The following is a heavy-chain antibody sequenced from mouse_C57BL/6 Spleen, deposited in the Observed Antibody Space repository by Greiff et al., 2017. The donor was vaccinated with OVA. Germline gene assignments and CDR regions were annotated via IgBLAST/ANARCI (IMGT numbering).Heavy chain of an antibody. V-gene: IGHV14-2*01. CDR3: ARTHYGSSSWFAY. CDR2: IDPEDGET. J-gene: IGHJ3*01. D-gene: IGHD1-1*01. CDR1: GFNIKDYY. Sequence: VQLQQSGAELVKPGASVKLSCTASGFNIKDYYMHWVKQRTEQGLEWIGRIDPEDGETTYAPKFPGKATITAYTSSNTAYLQLSSLTSEDTSVDYCARTHYGSSSWFAYWGQGTLVTVSA.